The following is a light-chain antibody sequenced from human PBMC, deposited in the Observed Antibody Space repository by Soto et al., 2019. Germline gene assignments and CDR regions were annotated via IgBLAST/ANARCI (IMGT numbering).Light chain of an antibody. V-gene: IGLV1-40*01. J-gene: IGLJ3*02. Sequence: QSVLTQTPSVSGAPGQRVTLSCTGSSSNIGAGYDVHWYQQLPGTAPKPLIYGNSNRPSGVPDRFSGSKSGTSASLAITGLQAEDDADYYCQSYDSSLSGWVFGGGTKLTVL. CDR3: QSYDSSLSGWV. CDR1: SSNIGAGYD. CDR2: GNS.